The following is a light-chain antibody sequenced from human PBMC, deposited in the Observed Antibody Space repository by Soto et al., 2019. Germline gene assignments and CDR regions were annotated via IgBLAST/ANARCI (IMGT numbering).Light chain of an antibody. J-gene: IGLJ1*01. CDR3: SSYTNKATYV. CDR2: DVS. CDR1: SSDVGGYNY. Sequence: QSALTQPASVSGSPGQSITISCTGTSSDVGGYNYVSWYPQHTGKAPKLMVYDVSNRPSGVSTRFSGSKSGDTASLTISGLQAGDEADYYCSSYTNKATYVFGTGTKVTVL. V-gene: IGLV2-14*01.